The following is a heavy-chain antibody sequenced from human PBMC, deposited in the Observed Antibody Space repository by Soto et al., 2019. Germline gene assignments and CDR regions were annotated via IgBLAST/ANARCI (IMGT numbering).Heavy chain of an antibody. CDR2: ISGSGGST. CDR1: GFTFSSYA. V-gene: IGHV3-23*01. CDR3: AKEIRIDIAAAANDAFDI. D-gene: IGHD6-13*01. J-gene: IGHJ3*02. Sequence: PGGSLRLSCAASGFTFSSYAMSWVRQAPGKGLEWVSAISGSGGSTYYADSVKGRFTISRDNSKNTLYLQMNSLRAEDTAVYYCAKEIRIDIAAAANDAFDIWGQGTMVTVSS.